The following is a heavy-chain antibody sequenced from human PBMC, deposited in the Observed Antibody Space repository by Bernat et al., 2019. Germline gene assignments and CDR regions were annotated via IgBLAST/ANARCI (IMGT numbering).Heavy chain of an antibody. CDR3: ARLKYDILTGYTD. Sequence: QLQLQDSGPGLVKPSETLSLICSVSGGSITSNSDFWGWIRQPPGKGLEWIGNICYSRGTYYNPSLKSRVTISVDTSKNQFSLKLRSVTCADAAVYYCARLKYDILTGYTDWGQGTLVTVSS. D-gene: IGHD3-9*01. J-gene: IGHJ4*02. CDR2: ICYSRGT. V-gene: IGHV4-39*01. CDR1: GGSITSNSDF.